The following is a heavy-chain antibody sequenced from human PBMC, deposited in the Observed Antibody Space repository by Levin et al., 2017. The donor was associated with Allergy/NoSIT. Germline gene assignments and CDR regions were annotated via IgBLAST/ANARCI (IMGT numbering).Heavy chain of an antibody. J-gene: IGHJ5*02. CDR3: ARREFLCPGSGFDP. V-gene: IGHV3-30-3*01. CDR2: ISYDGRST. Sequence: GGSLRLSCVASGFTFSNYALQWVRQAPGKGLEWVAGISYDGRSTYYADFMRGRFTTSRDNSKNTGYLQMNILRAEDTAIYYCARREFLCPGSGFDPGGQGTLVTVSS. CDR1: GFTFSNYA. D-gene: IGHD2/OR15-2a*01.